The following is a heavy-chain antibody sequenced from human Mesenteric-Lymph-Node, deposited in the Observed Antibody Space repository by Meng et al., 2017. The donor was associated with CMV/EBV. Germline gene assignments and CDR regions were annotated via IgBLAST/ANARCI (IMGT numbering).Heavy chain of an antibody. D-gene: IGHD3-22*01. J-gene: IGHJ4*02. CDR3: AGNGYYCFEY. V-gene: IGHV4-4*02. CDR1: GGPITRSSR. CDR2: LYDSGSI. Sequence: SHTCAGCGGPITRSSRWSWGRQHAGKGLEWIGELYDSGSINYNPYLMSRVTISVDNSKNQLSLKLNSVTAADTAVYYCAGNGYYCFEYWGQGTLVTVSS.